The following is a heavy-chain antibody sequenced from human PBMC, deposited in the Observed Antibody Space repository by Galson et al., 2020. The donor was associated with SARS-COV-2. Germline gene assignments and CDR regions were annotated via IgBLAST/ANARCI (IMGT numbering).Heavy chain of an antibody. V-gene: IGHV4-61*02. CDR1: GGSISSGPYY. J-gene: IGHJ5*02. CDR2: IYKNGNT. CDR3: ARDRIVDCSSTSCYDWFDP. D-gene: IGHD2-2*01. Sequence: SETLSLTCTVSGGSISSGPYYWSWVRQPAGKGLEWIGRIYKNGNTDYNPSLGGQVTMSVDTSKNQFSLKLSSVTAADTAVYYCARDRIVDCSSTSCYDWFDPWGQGTLVTVSS.